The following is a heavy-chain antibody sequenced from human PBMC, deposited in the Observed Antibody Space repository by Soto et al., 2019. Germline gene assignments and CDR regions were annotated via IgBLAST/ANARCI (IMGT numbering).Heavy chain of an antibody. V-gene: IGHV3-7*03. D-gene: IGHD3-10*02. CDR3: GRDVLPVRGLLVY. CDR1: GFTFSSYW. J-gene: IGHJ4*02. Sequence: GTLRLSCAASGFTFSSYWMSWVRQAPGKGLEWVANIKQDGSEKYYVDSVKGRFTISRDNAKNSLYLQMNSLRAEDTAVYYCGRDVLPVRGLLVYWGQGSLVTVSS. CDR2: IKQDGSEK.